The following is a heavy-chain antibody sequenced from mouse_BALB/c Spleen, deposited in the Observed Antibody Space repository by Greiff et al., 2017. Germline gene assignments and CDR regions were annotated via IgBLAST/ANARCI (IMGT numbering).Heavy chain of an antibody. J-gene: IGHJ2*01. V-gene: IGHV1-9*01. CDR3: ARRDDGYYFDY. Sequence: VMLVESGAELLKPGASVKLSCTATGYTFSSYWIEWVKQRPGHGLEWIGEILPGSGSTNYNEKFKGKSTFTADTSTNTAYMQLSSRTSEDSAVDYCARRDDGYYFDYWGQGTTLTVSA. D-gene: IGHD2-14*01. CDR1: GYTFSSYW. CDR2: ILPGSGST.